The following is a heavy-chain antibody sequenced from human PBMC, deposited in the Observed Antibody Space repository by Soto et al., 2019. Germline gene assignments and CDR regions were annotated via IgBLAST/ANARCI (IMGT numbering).Heavy chain of an antibody. V-gene: IGHV1-69*02. CDR3: AQLGHYSDYCMDV. CDR2: IIPILGIA. Sequence: QVQLVQSGAEVKKPGSSVKVSCKASGGTFSSYTISWVRQAPGQGLEWMGRIIPILGIATYAQKFQGRVTSTADKSTSTAYMELSSLRSEDTAVYYCAQLGHYSDYCMDVWGQGTTVTVSS. J-gene: IGHJ6*01. D-gene: IGHD6-13*01. CDR1: GGTFSSYT.